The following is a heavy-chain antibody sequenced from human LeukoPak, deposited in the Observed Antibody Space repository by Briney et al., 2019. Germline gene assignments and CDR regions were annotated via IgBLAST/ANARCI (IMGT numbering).Heavy chain of an antibody. CDR2: INSNSGGT. CDR3: ARDRAMDYFDY. CDR1: GYTFTGYY. V-gene: IGHV1-2*02. D-gene: IGHD2-2*03. Sequence: GASVKVSCKASGYTFTGYYIHWVRQAPGQGLEWMGWINSNSGGTNYAQKFQGRVTMTRDTSISTAYMELSRLRSDDTAVYYCARDRAMDYFDYWGQGTLVTVSS. J-gene: IGHJ4*02.